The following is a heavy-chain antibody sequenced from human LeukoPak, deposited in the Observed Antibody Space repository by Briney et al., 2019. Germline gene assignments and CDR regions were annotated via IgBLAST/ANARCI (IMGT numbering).Heavy chain of an antibody. V-gene: IGHV4-59*01. J-gene: IGHJ1*01. Sequence: PSETLSLTCTVSGGSISSYYWSWIRQPPGKGLEWIGYIYYSGSTNYNTSLKSRVTISVDTSKNQFSLKLSSVTAADTAVYYCARAAVGDYDFQHWGQGTLVTVSS. CDR1: GGSISSYY. CDR2: IYYSGST. D-gene: IGHD4-17*01. CDR3: ARAAVGDYDFQH.